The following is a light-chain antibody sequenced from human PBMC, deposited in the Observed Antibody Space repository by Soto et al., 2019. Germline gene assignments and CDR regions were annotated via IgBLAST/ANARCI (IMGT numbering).Light chain of an antibody. V-gene: IGKV1-5*01. Sequence: DIQMTQSPSTLSASVGDRVTITCRASQSINNWLAWYQQKPGEAPDLLIYDVSRLESGVPSRFRGSGSGTEFTLTISSLQPEDSATYDCQQYDCYSPYTFGQGT. CDR1: QSINNW. J-gene: IGKJ2*01. CDR2: DVS. CDR3: QQYDCYSPYT.